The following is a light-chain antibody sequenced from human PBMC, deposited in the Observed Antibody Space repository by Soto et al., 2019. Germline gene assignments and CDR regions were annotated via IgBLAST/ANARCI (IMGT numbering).Light chain of an antibody. Sequence: EIVLTQSPATLSLSPGERATLSRRASQSVSSYLAWYQQKPGQAPRLLIYDASNRATGIPARFSGSGSWTDFTLTISSLEPEDFAVYYCQQRSNWPPITFGQGTRLEIK. J-gene: IGKJ5*01. CDR1: QSVSSY. CDR3: QQRSNWPPIT. V-gene: IGKV3-11*01. CDR2: DAS.